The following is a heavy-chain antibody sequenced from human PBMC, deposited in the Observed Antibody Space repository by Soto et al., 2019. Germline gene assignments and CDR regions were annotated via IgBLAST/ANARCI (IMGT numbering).Heavy chain of an antibody. Sequence: GGSLRLSCAASGFTFSSYAMHWVRQAPGKGLEWVAVISYDGSNKYYADSVKGRFTISRDNSNNTLYLQMNSLRAEDTAVYYCARGLGSQWLIRAEYFQHWGQGTLVTVSS. J-gene: IGHJ1*01. CDR1: GFTFSSYA. V-gene: IGHV3-30-3*01. CDR3: ARGLGSQWLIRAEYFQH. CDR2: ISYDGSNK. D-gene: IGHD6-19*01.